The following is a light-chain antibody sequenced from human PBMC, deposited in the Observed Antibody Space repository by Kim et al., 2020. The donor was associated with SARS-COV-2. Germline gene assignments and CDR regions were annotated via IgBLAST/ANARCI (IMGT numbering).Light chain of an antibody. CDR1: SLRSYY. CDR2: GKD. V-gene: IGLV3-19*01. Sequence: VALGQTGRITCQGDSLRSYYATWDQQEPGQAPKVVIYGKDNRPSGVPDRFSGSSSGNTAYLTITGTQAGDEADYYCNSRDSNDYVVFGGGTKVTVL. CDR3: NSRDSNDYVV. J-gene: IGLJ2*01.